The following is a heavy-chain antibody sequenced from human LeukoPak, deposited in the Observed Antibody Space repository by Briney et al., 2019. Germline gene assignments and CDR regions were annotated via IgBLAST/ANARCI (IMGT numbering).Heavy chain of an antibody. CDR2: IYSSGST. CDR3: AKDRYDFWSGTYYFDY. V-gene: IGHV3-53*01. D-gene: IGHD3-3*01. CDR1: GFTVSINY. Sequence: GGSLRLSCAASGFTVSINYMSWVRQAPGKGLEWVSVIYSSGSTYYADSVKGRFTISRDNSKNTLYLQMNSLRAEDTAVYYCAKDRYDFWSGTYYFDYWGQGTLVTVSS. J-gene: IGHJ4*02.